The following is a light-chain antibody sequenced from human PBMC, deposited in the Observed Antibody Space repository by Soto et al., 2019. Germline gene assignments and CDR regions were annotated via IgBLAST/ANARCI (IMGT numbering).Light chain of an antibody. V-gene: IGKV3-20*01. CDR2: GAS. J-gene: IGKJ1*01. Sequence: EIVLTQSPGTLSLSPGEGATLSCRASQSVSSSYLAWYQQKPGQAPRLLIYGASSRATGIPDRFSGSGSGTDFTLTISRLEPEDFAVYYCQQYGSSVRTFGQGTKVEIK. CDR1: QSVSSSY. CDR3: QQYGSSVRT.